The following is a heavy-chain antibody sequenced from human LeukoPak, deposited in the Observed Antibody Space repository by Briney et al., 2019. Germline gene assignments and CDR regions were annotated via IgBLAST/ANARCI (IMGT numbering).Heavy chain of an antibody. V-gene: IGHV3-21*01. CDR1: GFTFSRYN. D-gene: IGHD3-10*01. J-gene: IGHJ4*02. CDR2: ISTSSLYI. CDR3: ARDLRGPLDY. Sequence: GGSLRLSCAASGFTFSRYNMNWVRQAPGKGLEWVSSISTSSLYIYYADSVKGRFTISRDNAKNSLYLQMNSLRAEDTAVYYCARDLRGPLDYWGQGTLVTVSS.